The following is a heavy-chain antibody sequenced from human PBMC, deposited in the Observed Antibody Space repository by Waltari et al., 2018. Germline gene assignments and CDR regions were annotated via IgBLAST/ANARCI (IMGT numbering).Heavy chain of an antibody. V-gene: IGHV4-4*07. CDR3: ARDDNRQAFDI. D-gene: IGHD1-20*01. Sequence: QVQLQESGPGLVKPSETLSLTCTVSGGSINNYYWSWIRQPAGKGLEWIGRVYTSENTNYNPSLKSRVAMSVDTSKNRFSLRLNSVTAADTAVYYCARDDNRQAFDIWGQGIVVTVSS. CDR1: GGSINNYY. J-gene: IGHJ3*02. CDR2: VYTSENT.